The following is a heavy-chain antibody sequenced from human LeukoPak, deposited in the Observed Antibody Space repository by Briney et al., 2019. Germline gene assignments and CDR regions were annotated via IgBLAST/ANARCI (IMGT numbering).Heavy chain of an antibody. CDR2: INWNGGCT. V-gene: IGHV3-20*04. CDR1: GFTFDDYG. J-gene: IGHJ3*02. D-gene: IGHD3-10*01. Sequence: GGSLRLSCAASGFTFDDYGMSWVRQAPGKGLEWVSGINWNGGCTGYADSVKGRFTISRDNAKNSLYLQMNSLRAEDTALYYCARVEGMEWFGELLSAFDIWGQGTMVTVSS. CDR3: ARVEGMEWFGELLSAFDI.